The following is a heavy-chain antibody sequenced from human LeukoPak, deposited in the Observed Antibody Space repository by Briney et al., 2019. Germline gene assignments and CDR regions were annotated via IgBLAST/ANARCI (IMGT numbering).Heavy chain of an antibody. CDR1: GFTFTTYS. Sequence: GGSLRLSCAASGFTFTTYSMNWVRQAPGKGLEWLSYISSRSTNIYYADSVKGRFSISRDNAKNSLYLQMNSLRAEDTAVYYCATDRRIEDDWYFDLWGRGTLVTVSS. J-gene: IGHJ2*01. CDR3: ATDRRIEDDWYFDL. D-gene: IGHD2-15*01. V-gene: IGHV3-48*04. CDR2: ISSRSTNI.